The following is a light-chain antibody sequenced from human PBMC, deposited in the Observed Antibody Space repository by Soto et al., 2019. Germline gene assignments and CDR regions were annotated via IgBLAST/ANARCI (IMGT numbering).Light chain of an antibody. J-gene: IGKJ1*01. Sequence: IEMTQNRNTLSASVGDRVTITCRASQSISSYLNWYQQKPGKAPKLLIYAASSLQSGVPSRFSGSGSGTDFTLTICSLQPEDFATYYSQHTYSLPRTFSQGTMVDI. CDR2: AAS. CDR1: QSISSY. V-gene: IGKV1-39*01. CDR3: QHTYSLPRT.